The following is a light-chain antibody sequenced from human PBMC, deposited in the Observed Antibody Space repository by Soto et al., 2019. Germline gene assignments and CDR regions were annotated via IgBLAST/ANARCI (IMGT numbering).Light chain of an antibody. CDR1: SGHSSYA. CDR3: QTWGTGIQGV. J-gene: IGLJ3*02. CDR2: LNSDGSH. Sequence: QTVVTQSPSASASLGASVKLTCTLSSGHSSYAIAWHQQQPEKGPWYLMKLNSDGSHSKGDGIPDRFSGSSSGAERYLTISSLQSEDEADYYCQTWGTGIQGVFGGGTKLTVL. V-gene: IGLV4-69*01.